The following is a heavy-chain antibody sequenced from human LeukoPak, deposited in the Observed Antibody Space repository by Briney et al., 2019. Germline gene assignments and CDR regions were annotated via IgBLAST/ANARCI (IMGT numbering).Heavy chain of an antibody. D-gene: IGHD6-13*01. CDR2: IYSGGST. J-gene: IGHJ4*02. Sequence: TGGSLRLSCAASGFTVSSNYMSWVRQAPGKGLEWVSVIYSGGSTYYADSVKGRFTISRDNSKNTLYLQMNSLRAEDTAVYYCARDLSEIAAAGPFDYWGQGTLVTVSS. CDR3: ARDLSEIAAAGPFDY. V-gene: IGHV3-66*01. CDR1: GFTVSSNY.